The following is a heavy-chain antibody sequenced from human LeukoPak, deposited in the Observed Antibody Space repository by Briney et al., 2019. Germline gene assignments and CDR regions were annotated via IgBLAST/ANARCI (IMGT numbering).Heavy chain of an antibody. J-gene: IGHJ4*02. D-gene: IGHD6-13*01. CDR3: ASNGWQQLSNDY. Sequence: ASVKVSCKASGGTFSSYAISWVRQAPGQGLEWKGRIIPIFGTANYAQKFQGRVTITTDESTSTAYMELSSLRSEDTAVYYCASNGWQQLSNDYWGQGTLVTVSS. V-gene: IGHV1-69*05. CDR2: IIPIFGTA. CDR1: GGTFSSYA.